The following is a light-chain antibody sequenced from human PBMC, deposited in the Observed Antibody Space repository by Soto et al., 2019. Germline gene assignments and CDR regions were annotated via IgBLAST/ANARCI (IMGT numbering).Light chain of an antibody. CDR1: SSDVGGYNY. CDR2: EVS. V-gene: IGLV2-14*01. J-gene: IGLJ1*01. Sequence: QSVLTQPASVSGSPGQSITISCTGGSSDVGGYNYVSWYQQHPGKAPRLMIYEVSNRPSGVSNRFSGSKSGNTASLTISGLQAEDEADYYCSSYTSSSSNFVFGSGTKVTVL. CDR3: SSYTSSSSNFV.